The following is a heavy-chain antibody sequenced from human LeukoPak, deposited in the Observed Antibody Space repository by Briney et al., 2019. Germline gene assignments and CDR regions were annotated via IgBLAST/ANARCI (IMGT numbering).Heavy chain of an antibody. CDR3: ALPRGNYDNLTGYPTNTHRALDY. J-gene: IGHJ4*02. CDR1: GGTFSSYA. D-gene: IGHD3-9*01. CDR2: ISAYNGNT. Sequence: ASVKVSCKASGGTFSSYAISWVRQAPGQGLEWMGWISAYNGNTNYAQKLQGRVTMTTDTSTSTAYMELRSLRSDETAVYYCALPRGNYDNLTGYPTNTHRALDYWGQGTLVTVSS. V-gene: IGHV1-18*01.